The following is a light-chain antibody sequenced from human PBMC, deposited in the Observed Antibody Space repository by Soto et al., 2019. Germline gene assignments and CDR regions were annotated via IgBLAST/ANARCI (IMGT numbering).Light chain of an antibody. CDR3: SSYTSSSTLL. Sequence: QSVLTQPASVSGSPGQSITISCTGTSSDVGGYNYVSWYQQHPGKAPKLMIYDVSNWPSGVSNRFSGSKSGNTASLTISGLQAEDEADYYCSSYTSSSTLLFGGGTKVTVL. CDR1: SSDVGGYNY. V-gene: IGLV2-14*01. J-gene: IGLJ2*01. CDR2: DVS.